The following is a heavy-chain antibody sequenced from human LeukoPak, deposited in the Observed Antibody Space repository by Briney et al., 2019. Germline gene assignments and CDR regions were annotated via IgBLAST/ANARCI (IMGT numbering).Heavy chain of an antibody. CDR1: GVSISSYC. J-gene: IGHJ4*02. Sequence: AETLCLTCTVSGVSISSYCMSWIRQPPGKGLEWIGYICYSGSTNYNPSPTRRVIISVDASKNQFSLKMSSVTAADTAVYYCVRSDDFWSGYSGYWGQGTLVTVSS. D-gene: IGHD3-3*01. V-gene: IGHV4-59*01. CDR3: VRSDDFWSGYSGY. CDR2: ICYSGST.